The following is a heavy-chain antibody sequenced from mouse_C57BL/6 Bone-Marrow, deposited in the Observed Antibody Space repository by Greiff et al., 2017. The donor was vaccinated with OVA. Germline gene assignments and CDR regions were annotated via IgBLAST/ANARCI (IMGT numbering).Heavy chain of an antibody. Sequence: QVQLKESGPELVKPGASVKISCKASGYAFSSSWMNWVKQRPGKGLEWIGRIYPGDGDTNYNGKFKGKATLTADKSSSTAYMQLSSLTSEDSAVYFCARDGYDERYFDDWGQGTTLTVSS. J-gene: IGHJ2*01. D-gene: IGHD2-2*01. CDR3: ARDGYDERYFDD. CDR1: GYAFSSSW. CDR2: IYPGDGDT. V-gene: IGHV1-82*01.